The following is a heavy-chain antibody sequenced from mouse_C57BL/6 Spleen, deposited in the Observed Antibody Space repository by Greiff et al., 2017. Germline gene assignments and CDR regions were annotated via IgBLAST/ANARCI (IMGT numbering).Heavy chain of an antibody. Sequence: VQLQQSGPELVKPGASVKISCKASGYSFTGYYMNWVKQSPEKSLEWIGEINPSTGGTTYNQKFKAKATLTVDKSSSTAYMQLKSLTSEDSAVYYCARVPIIYYDYDEGLYYWGQGTSVTVSS. CDR3: ARVPIIYYDYDEGLYY. J-gene: IGHJ4*01. CDR2: INPSTGGT. V-gene: IGHV1-42*01. CDR1: GYSFTGYY. D-gene: IGHD2-4*01.